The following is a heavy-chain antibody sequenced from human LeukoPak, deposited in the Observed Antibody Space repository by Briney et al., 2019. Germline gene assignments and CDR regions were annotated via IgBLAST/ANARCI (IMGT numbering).Heavy chain of an antibody. V-gene: IGHV3-33*01. J-gene: IGHJ4*02. D-gene: IGHD6-13*01. CDR1: GFTFSSYA. CDR3: ARHPRHSSTWYYFDY. CDR2: VWYAGSKK. Sequence: GGPLRLSCAASGFTFSSYALHWVRQAPGQGLQWLAVVWYAGSKKYYADSVRGRFTISRDNSKNTLYLQMNSLRAEDTAVYYCARHPRHSSTWYYFDYWGQGTLVTVSS.